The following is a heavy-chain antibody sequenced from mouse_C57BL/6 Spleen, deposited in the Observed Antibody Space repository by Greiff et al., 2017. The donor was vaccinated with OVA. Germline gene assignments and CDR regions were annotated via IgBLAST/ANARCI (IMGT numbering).Heavy chain of an antibody. CDR3: ARGRSYAMDY. Sequence: EVHLVESGGGLVKPGGSLKLSCAASGFTFSDYGMHWVRQAPEKGLEWVAYISSGSSTIYYADTVKGRFTIARDNAKNTLFLQMTSLRSEDTAMYYCARGRSYAMDYWGQGTSVTVSS. V-gene: IGHV5-17*01. CDR2: ISSGSSTI. J-gene: IGHJ4*01. CDR1: GFTFSDYG.